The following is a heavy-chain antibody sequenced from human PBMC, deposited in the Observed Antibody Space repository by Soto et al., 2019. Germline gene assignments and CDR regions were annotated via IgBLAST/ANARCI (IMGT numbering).Heavy chain of an antibody. D-gene: IGHD6-6*01. V-gene: IGHV1-18*01. CDR3: ARARDEYSSSSDNWFDP. CDR2: ISAYNGNT. CDR1: GYTFTSYG. J-gene: IGHJ5*02. Sequence: ASVKVSCKASGYTFTSYGISWVRQAPGQGLEWMGWISAYNGNTNYAQKLQGRVTMTTDTSTSTAYMELRSLRSDDTAVYYCARARDEYSSSSDNWFDPWGQGTLVTVSS.